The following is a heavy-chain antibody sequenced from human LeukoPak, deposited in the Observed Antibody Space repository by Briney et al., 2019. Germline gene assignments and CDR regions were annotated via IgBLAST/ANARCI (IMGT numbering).Heavy chain of an antibody. V-gene: IGHV3-74*01. D-gene: IGHD3-16*01. CDR1: GFTFSDYW. Sequence: GGSLRLSCAASGFTFSDYWMHWVRQAPGKGLVWVSIINTDTRGTYYADSVKGRFTISRDNAKSTLYLQMNSLRAEDTAVYYCARAGAYRFDYWGQGTLVTVSS. CDR3: ARAGAYRFDY. J-gene: IGHJ4*02. CDR2: INTDTRGT.